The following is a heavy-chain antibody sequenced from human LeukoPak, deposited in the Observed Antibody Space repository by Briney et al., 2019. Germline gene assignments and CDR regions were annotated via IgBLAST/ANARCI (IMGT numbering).Heavy chain of an antibody. CDR2: ISTSGSTI. Sequence: GGSLRLSCTSSGFTFSDYYMSWIRQAPGKGLEWVSYISTSGSTIYYTDSVKGRFTISRDNAKNSLYLQMNSLRAEDTAVYYCARDQRGDDFWSGYSYWGQGTLVTVSS. V-gene: IGHV3-11*04. D-gene: IGHD3-3*01. CDR1: GFTFSDYY. CDR3: ARDQRGDDFWSGYSY. J-gene: IGHJ4*02.